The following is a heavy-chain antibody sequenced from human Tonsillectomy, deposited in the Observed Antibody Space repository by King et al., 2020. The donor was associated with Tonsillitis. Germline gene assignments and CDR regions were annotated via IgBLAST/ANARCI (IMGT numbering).Heavy chain of an antibody. J-gene: IGHJ4*02. V-gene: IGHV4-59*01. Sequence: QLQESGPGLVKPSETLSLTCTVSGGSINNNYWSWIRQPPGKGLEWIGFFYYSGSTNYNPSLKSRVTISGDTSKNQFSLKVNSVTSADTAVYYCAREYCDSTSCYYLDYWGQGTLVTVSS. CDR1: GGSINNNY. CDR3: AREYCDSTSCYYLDY. D-gene: IGHD2-2*01. CDR2: FYYSGST.